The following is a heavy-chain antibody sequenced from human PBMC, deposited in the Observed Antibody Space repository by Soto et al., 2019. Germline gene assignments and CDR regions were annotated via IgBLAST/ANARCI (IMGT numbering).Heavy chain of an antibody. J-gene: IGHJ6*02. CDR3: ARLGGYCSRTNCYGYYGMDV. CDR1: GGSISSGPYS. V-gene: IGHV4-39*01. Sequence: QLQLQESGPGLVKPSETLSLTCTVSGGSISSGPYSWGWIRQPPGEGLEWIGTFHYSESTYYNPSIESRVTISVDTSKNQFSLKVSSVTVADTAVYYCARLGGYCSRTNCYGYYGMDVWGQGTTVTVSS. D-gene: IGHD2-2*01. CDR2: FHYSEST.